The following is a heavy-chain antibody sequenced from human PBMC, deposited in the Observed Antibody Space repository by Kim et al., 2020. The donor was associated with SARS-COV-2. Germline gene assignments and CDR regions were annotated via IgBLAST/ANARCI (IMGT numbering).Heavy chain of an antibody. D-gene: IGHD3-16*01. CDR3: ARDPRRPHPYDYVWGHAFDI. CDR1: GGSFSGYY. CDR2: INHSGST. Sequence: SETLSLTCAVYGGSFSGYYWSWIRQPPGKGLEWIGEINHSGSTNYNPSLKSRVTISVDTSKNQFSLKLSSVTAADTAVYYCARDPRRPHPYDYVWGHAFDIWGQGTMVTVSS. V-gene: IGHV4-34*01. J-gene: IGHJ3*02.